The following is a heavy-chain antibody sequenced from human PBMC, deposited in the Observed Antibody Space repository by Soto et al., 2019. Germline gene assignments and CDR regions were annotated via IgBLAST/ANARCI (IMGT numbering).Heavy chain of an antibody. CDR3: ARDLLDTTVDYYFDS. V-gene: IGHV4-30-4*01. Sequence: SETLSLTCTVSGGSLSSGTYYWSWIRQPPGKGLEWIGYIYHSGSSQSNPSLKSRVTISIDTSKNQFSLELRSVTAADTAVYYCARDLLDTTVDYYFDSWGPGRLVTVS. CDR2: IYHSGSS. D-gene: IGHD4-17*01. CDR1: GGSLSSGTYY. J-gene: IGHJ4*02.